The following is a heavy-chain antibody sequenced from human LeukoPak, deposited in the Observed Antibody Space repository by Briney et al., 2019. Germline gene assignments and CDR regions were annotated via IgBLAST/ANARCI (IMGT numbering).Heavy chain of an antibody. CDR3: ARSGDGYNSPPDY. Sequence: GGSLRLSCAASGFTVSSNYMSWVRQAPGKGLEWVSVIYSGGSTYYADSVKGRFTISRDNSKNTLYLQMNSLRAEDTAVYYCARSGDGYNSPPDYWGQGTLVTVSS. J-gene: IGHJ4*02. CDR1: GFTVSSNY. V-gene: IGHV3-66*01. CDR2: IYSGGST. D-gene: IGHD5-24*01.